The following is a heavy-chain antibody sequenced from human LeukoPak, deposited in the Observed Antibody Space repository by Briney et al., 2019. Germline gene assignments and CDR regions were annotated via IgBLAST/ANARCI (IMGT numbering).Heavy chain of an antibody. J-gene: IGHJ4*02. V-gene: IGHV1-2*02. Sequence: ASVKVSCKASGYTFTGYYMHWVRPAPGQGLEWVGWINPNSGGTNYAQKFQGSVTMTRDTSISTAYMELSRLRSDDTAVYYCAREIVGATYYWGQGTLVTVSS. D-gene: IGHD1-26*01. CDR3: AREIVGATYY. CDR1: GYTFTGYY. CDR2: INPNSGGT.